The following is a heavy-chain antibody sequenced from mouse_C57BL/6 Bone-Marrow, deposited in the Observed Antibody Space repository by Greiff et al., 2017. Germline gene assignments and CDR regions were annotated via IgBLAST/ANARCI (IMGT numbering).Heavy chain of an antibody. CDR3: TPDYYGSRGNY. J-gene: IGHJ2*01. CDR1: GFNIKDDY. Sequence: VQLQQSGAELVRPGASVKLSCTASGFNIKDDYMHWVKQRPEQGLEWIGWIDPENGDTEYASKFQGKATITADTSSNTSYMHLSSLTSEDTAVYYCTPDYYGSRGNYWGQGTTLTVSS. D-gene: IGHD1-1*01. V-gene: IGHV14-4*01. CDR2: IDPENGDT.